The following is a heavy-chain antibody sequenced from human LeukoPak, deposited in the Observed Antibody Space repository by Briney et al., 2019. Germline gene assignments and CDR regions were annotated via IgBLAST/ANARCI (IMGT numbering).Heavy chain of an antibody. Sequence: GGSLRLSCAASGFTFSDYYMSWIRQAPGKGLEWVSYISSSGSTIYYADSVKGRFTISRDNAKNSLYLQMNSLRAEDTAVYYCAKAANWGSFDYWGQGTLVTVST. CDR1: GFTFSDYY. D-gene: IGHD7-27*01. V-gene: IGHV3-11*04. J-gene: IGHJ4*02. CDR3: AKAANWGSFDY. CDR2: ISSSGSTI.